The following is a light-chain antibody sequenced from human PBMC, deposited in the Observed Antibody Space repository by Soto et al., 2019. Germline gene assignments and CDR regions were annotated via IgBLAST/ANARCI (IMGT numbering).Light chain of an antibody. V-gene: IGLV1-44*01. J-gene: IGLJ1*01. CDR3: AAWDDSLNGFV. CDR2: TDS. Sequence: ALTQPPSASGTPGQRVTISCSGSSSNIGKSSVHWFQQLPGTAPKLLMHTDSKRPSGVPDRFSGSKSGTSASLAITGLQSEDEADYFCAAWDDSLNGFVFGTGTKVTVL. CDR1: SSNIGKSS.